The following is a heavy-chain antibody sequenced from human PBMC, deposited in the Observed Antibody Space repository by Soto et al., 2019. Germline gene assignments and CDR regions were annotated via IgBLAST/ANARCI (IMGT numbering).Heavy chain of an antibody. CDR2: LNHSGST. Sequence: QVQLQQWGAGLLKPSETLSLTCAVYGGSFSGYYWTWIRQPPGTGLEWIGELNHSGSTNYNPSLKSRVTISGDTSKTQFSLKLTSVTAADTAGYYCARDKITGLFDYWGQGTLVTVSS. CDR3: ARDKITGLFDY. D-gene: IGHD2-8*02. J-gene: IGHJ4*02. V-gene: IGHV4-34*01. CDR1: GGSFSGYY.